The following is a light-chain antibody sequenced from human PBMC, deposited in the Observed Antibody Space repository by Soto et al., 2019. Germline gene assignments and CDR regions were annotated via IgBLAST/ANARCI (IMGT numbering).Light chain of an antibody. J-gene: IGKJ1*01. CDR2: EAS. CDR3: QQYGSSGT. CDR1: QSVSNF. V-gene: IGKV3-20*01. Sequence: EIVLTQSPATLSLSPGERATLSCRHSQSVSNFLAWYQQKPGQAPRLLILEASTRATGIPASFSGSGSGTAFTLTISRLEPEDFAVYYCQQYGSSGTFGQGTKVDIK.